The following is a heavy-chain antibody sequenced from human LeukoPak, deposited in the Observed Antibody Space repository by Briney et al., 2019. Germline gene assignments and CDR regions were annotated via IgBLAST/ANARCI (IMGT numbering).Heavy chain of an antibody. D-gene: IGHD6-6*01. CDR1: GFTFSSYS. J-gene: IGHJ6*03. CDR2: ISSSSSYI. CDR3: ARDPAARPDYYYMDV. V-gene: IGHV3-21*01. Sequence: GGSLRLSCAASGFTFSSYSMNWVRQAPGKGLEWVSSISSSSSYIYYADSVKGRFTISRDNAKNSLYLQMNSLRAEDTAVYYCARDPAARPDYYYMDVWGKGTTVTVSS.